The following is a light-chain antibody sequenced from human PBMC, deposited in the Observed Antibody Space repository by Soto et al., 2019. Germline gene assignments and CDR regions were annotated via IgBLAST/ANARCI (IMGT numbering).Light chain of an antibody. Sequence: QSALTQPPSASGSPGQSVTISCTGTSSDVGGYNYVSWYQQHPGKAPKLMIYEVSKRPSGVPDRFSGSKSGNTASLTVSGLQAEDEADYYCNSYAGSNNFPWVFGGGTKLTVL. CDR1: SSDVGGYNY. CDR3: NSYAGSNNFPWV. CDR2: EVS. V-gene: IGLV2-8*01. J-gene: IGLJ3*02.